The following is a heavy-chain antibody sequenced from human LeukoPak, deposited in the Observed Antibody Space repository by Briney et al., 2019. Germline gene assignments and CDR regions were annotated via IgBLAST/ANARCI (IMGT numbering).Heavy chain of an antibody. CDR3: ARYYLETSGYSPFFDY. CDR1: GFTFTDYI. J-gene: IGHJ4*02. D-gene: IGHD5-12*01. Sequence: GGSLRLSCAASGFTFTDYIFTWVRQAPGKGLEWVSSISSSGSNIYYADSMMGRFTVSRDNAKNSLYLQMNSLRAEDTAVYYCARYYLETSGYSPFFDYWGQGTLVTVSS. CDR2: ISSSGSNI. V-gene: IGHV3-21*01.